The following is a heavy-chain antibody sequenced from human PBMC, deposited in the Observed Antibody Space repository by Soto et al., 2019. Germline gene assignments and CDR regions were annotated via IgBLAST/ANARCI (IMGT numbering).Heavy chain of an antibody. V-gene: IGHV1-69*13. J-gene: IGHJ6*02. Sequence: SVKVSCKASGGTFSSYAISWVRQAPGQGLEWMGGIIPIFGTANYAQKFQGRVTITADESTSTAYMELSSLRSEDTAVYYCARGYCSSNSCYNPSYYYGMDVWGQGTTVTVSS. D-gene: IGHD2-2*02. CDR1: GGTFSSYA. CDR3: ARGYCSSNSCYNPSYYYGMDV. CDR2: IIPIFGTA.